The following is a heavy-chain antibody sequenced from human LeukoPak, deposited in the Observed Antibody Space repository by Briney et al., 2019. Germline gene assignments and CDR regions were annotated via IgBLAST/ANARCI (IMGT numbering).Heavy chain of an antibody. J-gene: IGHJ4*02. D-gene: IGHD3-22*01. CDR2: IYTSGST. CDR3: ARDPYYDSSGDAFDY. Sequence: PSETLSLTCTVSGGSISSYYWSWIRQPAGKGLEWIGRIYTSGSTNYNPSLKSRVTMSVDTSKNQFSLKLSSVTAADTAVYYCARDPYYDSSGDAFDYWGQGTLVTVSS. V-gene: IGHV4-4*07. CDR1: GGSISSYY.